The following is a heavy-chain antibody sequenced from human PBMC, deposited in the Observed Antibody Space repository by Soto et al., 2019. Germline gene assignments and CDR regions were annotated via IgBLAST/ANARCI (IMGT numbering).Heavy chain of an antibody. CDR1: GFTFTIYA. V-gene: IGHV3-13*01. CDR2: IGTAGDT. Sequence: EVQLLESGGGFVQPGGSLRLSCAASGFTFTIYAMCWVRQATGKGLEWVSAIGTAGDTYYPGSVKGRFTISRENAKNSLYLQMNSLRAGDTAVYYCAREVNDYYYGMDVWGQGTTVTVSS. CDR3: AREVNDYYYGMDV. J-gene: IGHJ6*02. D-gene: IGHD4-4*01.